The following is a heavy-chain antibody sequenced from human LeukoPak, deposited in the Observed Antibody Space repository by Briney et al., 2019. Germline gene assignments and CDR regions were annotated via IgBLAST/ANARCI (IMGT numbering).Heavy chain of an antibody. Sequence: SETLSLTCTVSSGSISTSNYYWGWVRQPPGKALEWIGNIFYSGSTYYSPSLKSRVTISLDTSRNQFSLKLNSVTAADTAVYYCAKSNGYGLIDIXGQGTXVTVSX. J-gene: IGHJ3*02. CDR2: IFYSGST. V-gene: IGHV4-39*07. D-gene: IGHD3-22*01. CDR1: SGSISTSNYY. CDR3: AKSNGYGLIDI.